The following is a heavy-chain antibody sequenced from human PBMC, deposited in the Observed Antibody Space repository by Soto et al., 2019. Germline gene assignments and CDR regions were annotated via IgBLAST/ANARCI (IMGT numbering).Heavy chain of an antibody. V-gene: IGHV3-53*01. Sequence: EVPLVESGGGLIQPGGSLRLSCAASDFTVSNNYMSWVRQAPGKGLEWVSLIYSGGRTSYADSVKGRFTISRDNSKNTLYLQMNSLRDADTAIYYCASRPGGDHPYFDYWGQGTQVTVSS. CDR2: IYSGGRT. J-gene: IGHJ4*02. CDR3: ASRPGGDHPYFDY. D-gene: IGHD2-21*02. CDR1: DFTVSNNY.